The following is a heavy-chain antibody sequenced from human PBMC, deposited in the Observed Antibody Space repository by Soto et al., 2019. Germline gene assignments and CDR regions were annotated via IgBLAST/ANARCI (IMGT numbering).Heavy chain of an antibody. V-gene: IGHV3-30*18. J-gene: IGHJ4*02. CDR3: GKGGGGFDY. CDR2: ISYDGSNK. CDR1: GFTFSSYG. Sequence: QVQLVESGGGVVQPGRSLRLSCAASGFTFSSYGMHWVRQAPGKGLEWVAVISYDGSNKYYADSVKGRFTISRDNSKNTLYLQMNSLRAEDTAVYYWGKGGGGFDYWGQGTLVTVSS. D-gene: IGHD3-16*01.